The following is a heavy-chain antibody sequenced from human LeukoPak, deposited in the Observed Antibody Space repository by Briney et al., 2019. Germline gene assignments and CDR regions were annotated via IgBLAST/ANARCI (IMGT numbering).Heavy chain of an antibody. Sequence: AGGSLRLSCAASGFTVSSNYMSWVRQAPGKGLEWVSVIYSGGSTYYADSVKGRFTISRDNSKNTLYLQMNSLRAEDTAVYYCARSPTQYSGSYFESEANDAFDISGQGTMVTVSS. CDR1: GFTVSSNY. CDR2: IYSGGST. CDR3: ARSPTQYSGSYFESEANDAFDI. D-gene: IGHD1-26*01. V-gene: IGHV3-66*01. J-gene: IGHJ3*02.